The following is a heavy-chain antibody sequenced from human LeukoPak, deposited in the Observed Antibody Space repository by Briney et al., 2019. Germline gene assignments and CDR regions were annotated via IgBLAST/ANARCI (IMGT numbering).Heavy chain of an antibody. CDR1: GYTFTSYY. CDR3: ARAGPMVYAIWGWFDP. CDR2: INPSGGST. J-gene: IGHJ5*02. Sequence: ASVKVSCKASGYTFTSYYMHWVRQAPGQGPEWMGIINPSGGSTSYAQKFQGRVTMTRDTSTSTVYMELSSLRSEDTAVYYCARAGPMVYAIWGWFDPWGQGTLVTVSS. D-gene: IGHD2-8*01. V-gene: IGHV1-46*01.